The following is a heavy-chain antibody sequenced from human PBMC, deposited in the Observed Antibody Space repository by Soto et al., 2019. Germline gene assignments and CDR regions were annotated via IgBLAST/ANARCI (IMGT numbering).Heavy chain of an antibody. Sequence: SVKGSYKASGYTFINLDIGWVGHAAGQGLEWLGWMNPGSGKTGYASKFQGRVAMTRDASTGTSHLELSSLTSDDTAVYYCARMASAGTLNWFDPWGQGTLVTVS. CDR3: ARMASAGTLNWFDP. CDR1: GYTFINLD. J-gene: IGHJ5*02. V-gene: IGHV1-8*02. D-gene: IGHD6-13*01. CDR2: MNPGSGKT.